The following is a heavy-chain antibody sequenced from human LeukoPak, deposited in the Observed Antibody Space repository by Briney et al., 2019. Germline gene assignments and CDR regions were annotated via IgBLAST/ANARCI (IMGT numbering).Heavy chain of an antibody. CDR1: GFTFSSYA. D-gene: IGHD3-10*01. Sequence: GGSLRLSCAASGFTFSSYAMIWVRQAPGKGLDWVSSTSGSAGGTYYADSVKGRFTISRDNSKNTLFLQMNSLRAEDTAVYYCVKGGSGSYYDYWGQGTLVTVSS. J-gene: IGHJ4*02. CDR2: TSGSAGGT. V-gene: IGHV3-23*01. CDR3: VKGGSGSYYDY.